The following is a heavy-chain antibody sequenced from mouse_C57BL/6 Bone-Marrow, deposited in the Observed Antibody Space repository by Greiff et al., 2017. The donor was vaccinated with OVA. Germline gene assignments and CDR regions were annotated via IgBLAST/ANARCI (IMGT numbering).Heavy chain of an antibody. CDR1: GFTFSSYG. CDR3: ARHVSGPLLRDYFDY. J-gene: IGHJ2*01. D-gene: IGHD1-1*01. Sequence: EVQLQQSGGDLVKPGGSLKLSCAASGFTFSSYGMSWVSQTPDKRLEWVATISTGGSYTYYPDSVKGRSTMSRDNATNTLYLQMSSLKSEDTAVYYCARHVSGPLLRDYFDYWGQGTTLTVSS. V-gene: IGHV5-6*01. CDR2: ISTGGSYT.